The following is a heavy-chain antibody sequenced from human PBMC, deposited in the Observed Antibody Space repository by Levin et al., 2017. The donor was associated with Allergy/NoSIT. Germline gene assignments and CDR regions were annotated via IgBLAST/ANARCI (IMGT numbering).Heavy chain of an antibody. Sequence: PSETLSLTCTVSGGSISSYYWSWIRQSPGKGLEWLGYIYYSGSSNYNPSLKSRVTISLDTSKNQFSLKLTSVTAADSAMYYCARDVDLVRGGNWFDPWGQGTLVTVSS. CDR1: GGSISSYY. D-gene: IGHD3-10*01. V-gene: IGHV4-59*01. CDR3: ARDVDLVRGGNWFDP. J-gene: IGHJ5*02. CDR2: IYYSGSS.